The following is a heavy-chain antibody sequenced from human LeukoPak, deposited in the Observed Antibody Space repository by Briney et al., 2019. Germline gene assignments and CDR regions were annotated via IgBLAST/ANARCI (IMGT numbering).Heavy chain of an antibody. CDR2: ISYDGSNK. CDR3: AKEPHYDSSGYYFRYYYYYGMDV. D-gene: IGHD3-22*01. CDR1: GFTFSSYW. V-gene: IGHV3-30*18. Sequence: PGGSLRLSCAASGFTFSSYWMNWVRQAPGKGLEWVAVISYDGSNKYYADSVKGRFTISRDNSKNTLYLQMNSLRAEDTAVYYCAKEPHYDSSGYYFRYYYYYGMDVWGQGTTVTVSS. J-gene: IGHJ6*02.